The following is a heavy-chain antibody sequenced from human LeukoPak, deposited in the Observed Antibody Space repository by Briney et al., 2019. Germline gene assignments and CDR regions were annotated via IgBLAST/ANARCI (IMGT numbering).Heavy chain of an antibody. Sequence: KPSETLSLTCTVSGGSISSGNYYWSWIRQPAGKGLEWIGRIYTSGSTNYNPSLKSRVTISVDTSKNQFSLKLSSVTAADTAVYYCARGNYDFWSGPIDYWGQGTLVTVSS. CDR2: IYTSGST. D-gene: IGHD3-3*01. CDR3: ARGNYDFWSGPIDY. J-gene: IGHJ4*02. CDR1: GGSISSGNYY. V-gene: IGHV4-61*02.